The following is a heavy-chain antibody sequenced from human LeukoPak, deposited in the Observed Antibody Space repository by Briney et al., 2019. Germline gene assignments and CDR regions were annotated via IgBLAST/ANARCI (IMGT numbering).Heavy chain of an antibody. Sequence: ASGFIFSNXAXXXVRQAPGKGXXGGSVINRNGGTTEYSDSVKGRFTISRDNSKNTLYLEMNSLRAEDTAIYYCVKDHCSVTNCLAGFDYWGQGTLVAVSS. D-gene: IGHD2-2*01. CDR3: VKDHCSVTNCLAGFDY. CDR1: GFIFSNXA. J-gene: IGHJ4*02. V-gene: IGHV3-23*01. CDR2: INRNGGTT.